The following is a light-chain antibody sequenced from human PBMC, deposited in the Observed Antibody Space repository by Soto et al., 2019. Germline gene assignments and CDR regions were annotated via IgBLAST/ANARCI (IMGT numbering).Light chain of an antibody. Sequence: EIVLTQSPATLSLSPVERAALSCGASQSVSSNYLAWYQQKPGQAPRLLIYGASTRATGIPARFSGSGSGTEFTLTISSLQSEDFAVYYCQQYNNWPLTFGGGTKVDIK. V-gene: IGKV3D-15*01. J-gene: IGKJ4*01. CDR2: GAS. CDR3: QQYNNWPLT. CDR1: QSVSSN.